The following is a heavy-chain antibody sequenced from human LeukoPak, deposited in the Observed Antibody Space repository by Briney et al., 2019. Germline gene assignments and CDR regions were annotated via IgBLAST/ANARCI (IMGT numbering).Heavy chain of an antibody. CDR3: ARDQPGGVRIDY. Sequence: ASVKVSCKASGYTFTNYAIHWLRQSPGQRLEWMGWINAGNGNTKYSQKFQGRVTIARDTSTSTAYMELRSLRSDDTAVYYCARDQPGGVRIDYWGQGTLVTVSS. J-gene: IGHJ4*02. CDR2: INAGNGNT. CDR1: GYTFTNYA. V-gene: IGHV1-3*01. D-gene: IGHD1-26*01.